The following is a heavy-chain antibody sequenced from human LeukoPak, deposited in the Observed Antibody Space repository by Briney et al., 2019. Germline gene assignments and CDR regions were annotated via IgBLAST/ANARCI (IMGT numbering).Heavy chain of an antibody. D-gene: IGHD2-8*01. CDR3: ARGGIYCTNGVCYTDYYYGMDV. V-gene: IGHV1-18*01. Sequence: ASVKVSCKASGYTFTSYGISWVRQAPGQGLEWMGWISAYNGNTNYAQKLQGRVTMTTDTSTSTAYMELRSLRSDDTAVYYCARGGIYCTNGVCYTDYYYGMDVWGQGTTVTVSS. J-gene: IGHJ6*02. CDR1: GYTFTSYG. CDR2: ISAYNGNT.